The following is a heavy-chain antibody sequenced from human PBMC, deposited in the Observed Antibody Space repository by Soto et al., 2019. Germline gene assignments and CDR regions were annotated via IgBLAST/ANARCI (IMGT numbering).Heavy chain of an antibody. D-gene: IGHD3-22*01. J-gene: IGHJ4*02. CDR3: SKDGYDSSGYSSYLAY. V-gene: IGHV3-23*01. CDR1: GFTFSTYA. Sequence: PWGSLRLSCAASGFTFSTYAMSWGRHGPGKGLEWVSAISGSCSSTYYADSVKGRFTISRDNSKKTLFLQMNSLRAEDTAIYYCSKDGYDSSGYSSYLAYWGKG. CDR2: ISGSCSST.